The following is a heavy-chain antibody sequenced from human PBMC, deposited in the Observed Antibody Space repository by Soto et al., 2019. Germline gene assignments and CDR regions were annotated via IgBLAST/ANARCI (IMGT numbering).Heavy chain of an antibody. V-gene: IGHV3-23*01. CDR1: GFTFSNYA. Sequence: GGSLRLSCAASGFTFSNYAMSWIRQAPGKGLEWVSTIRETGNTYYADSVGGRFATSRDNSENTLYLQMSSLRAEDTAVYYCAKQQMGVIRALDYWGQGTLVTVSS. J-gene: IGHJ4*02. CDR2: IRETGNT. D-gene: IGHD1-26*01. CDR3: AKQQMGVIRALDY.